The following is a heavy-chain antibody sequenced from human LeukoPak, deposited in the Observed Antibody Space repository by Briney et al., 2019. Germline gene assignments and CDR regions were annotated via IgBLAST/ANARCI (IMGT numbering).Heavy chain of an antibody. V-gene: IGHV4-61*02. Sequence: PSQTLSLTCTVSGGSISNSDYYWSWIRQPAGKGLEWIGRIYASGTSASINSNPSLKSRVTISLDRSKNQVSLILSSVTAADTAVYYCARDPGEGYFDYWGQGTLVTVSS. J-gene: IGHJ4*02. CDR1: GGSISNSDYY. CDR3: ARDPGEGYFDY. CDR2: IYASGTS.